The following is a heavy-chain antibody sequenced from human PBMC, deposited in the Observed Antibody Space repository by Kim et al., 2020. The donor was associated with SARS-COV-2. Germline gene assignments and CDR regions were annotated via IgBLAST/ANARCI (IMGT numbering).Heavy chain of an antibody. CDR2: TRNKANSYTT. V-gene: IGHV3-72*01. Sequence: GGSLRLSCAASGFTFSDHYMDWVRQAPGKGLEWVGRTRNKANSYTTEYAASVKGRFTISRDDSKNSLYLQMNSLKTEDTAVYYCTRSWDQYYYYGMDVWGQGTTVTVSS. CDR1: GFTFSDHY. D-gene: IGHD6-13*01. J-gene: IGHJ6*02. CDR3: TRSWDQYYYYGMDV.